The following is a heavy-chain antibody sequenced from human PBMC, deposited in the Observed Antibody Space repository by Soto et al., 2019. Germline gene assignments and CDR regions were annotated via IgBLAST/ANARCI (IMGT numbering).Heavy chain of an antibody. J-gene: IGHJ5*02. CDR2: INHSGST. CDR1: GGSFSGYY. V-gene: IGHV4-34*01. CDR3: ARGPWYSSSWPLDWFDP. Sequence: SETLSLTCAVYGGSFSGYYWSWIRQPPGKGLEWIGEINHSGSTNYNPSLKGRVTISVDTSKNQFSLKLSSVTAADTAVYYCARGPWYSSSWPLDWFDPWGQGTLVTVSS. D-gene: IGHD6-13*01.